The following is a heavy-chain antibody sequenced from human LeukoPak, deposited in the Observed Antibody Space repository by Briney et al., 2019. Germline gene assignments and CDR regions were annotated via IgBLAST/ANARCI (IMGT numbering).Heavy chain of an antibody. Sequence: SETLSLTCTDSGGSISSYYWSWIRQPPGKGLEWIGRIYTSGSTNYNPSLKSRVTMSVDTSKNQFSLKLSSVTAADTAVYYCARVVWGARGAWFDPWGQGTLVPVSS. D-gene: IGHD1-26*01. J-gene: IGHJ5*02. CDR3: ARVVWGARGAWFDP. V-gene: IGHV4-4*07. CDR1: GGSISSYY. CDR2: IYTSGST.